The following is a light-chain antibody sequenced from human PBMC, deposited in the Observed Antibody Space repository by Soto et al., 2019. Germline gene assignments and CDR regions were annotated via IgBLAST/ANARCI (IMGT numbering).Light chain of an antibody. CDR2: KAS. CDR3: QHYNSYSEA. Sequence: DIQMTQSPSTLSGSVGDRVTITCRASQTIISWLSWYQQKPGKAPKLLIYKASGLQSGVPSRFSGSGSGTEFTLTISSLQPDDFATYYCQHYNSYSEAFGQGTKVDIK. V-gene: IGKV1-5*03. J-gene: IGKJ1*01. CDR1: QTIISW.